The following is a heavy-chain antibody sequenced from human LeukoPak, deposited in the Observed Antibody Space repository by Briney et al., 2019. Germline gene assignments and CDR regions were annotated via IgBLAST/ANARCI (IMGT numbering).Heavy chain of an antibody. D-gene: IGHD4-17*01. CDR3: AKDDGYGDYGYDY. Sequence: GGSLRLSCAASGFTFSSYAMSWVRQAPGKGLEWVSAISGSGGSTYYADSVKGRFPISRDNSKNTLYLQMNSQRADDTAVYCCAKDDGYGDYGYDYWGQGTLVTVSS. CDR2: ISGSGGST. CDR1: GFTFSSYA. J-gene: IGHJ4*02. V-gene: IGHV3-23*01.